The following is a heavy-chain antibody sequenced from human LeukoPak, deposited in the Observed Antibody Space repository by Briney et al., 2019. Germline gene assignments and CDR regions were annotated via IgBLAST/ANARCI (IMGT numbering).Heavy chain of an antibody. J-gene: IGHJ3*01. CDR1: GFMFSNYA. CDR3: VKDFLIGSAAFHL. V-gene: IGHV3-23*01. Sequence: GGSLRLSCAASGFMFSNYAMSWVRQAPGKGLEWATAISAIPSHTYYADSVMGRFTISRDNSKNTLEVQMNSLRVEDTAVYYCVKDFLIGSAAFHLWGQGTMVTVST. D-gene: IGHD2-21*01. CDR2: ISAIPSHT.